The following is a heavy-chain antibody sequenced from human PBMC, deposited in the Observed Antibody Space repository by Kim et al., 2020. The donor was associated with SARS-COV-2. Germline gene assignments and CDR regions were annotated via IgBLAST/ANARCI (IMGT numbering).Heavy chain of an antibody. V-gene: IGHV3-7*01. D-gene: IGHD4-17*01. J-gene: IGHJ4*02. Sequence: YVDAGKGRFTISRDNAKNSLYLQMNSLRAEDTAVYYCARDQSAYGDYVDYWGQGTLVTVSS. CDR3: ARDQSAYGDYVDY.